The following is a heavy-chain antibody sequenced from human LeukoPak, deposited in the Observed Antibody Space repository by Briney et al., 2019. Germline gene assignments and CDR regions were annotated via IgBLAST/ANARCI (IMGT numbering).Heavy chain of an antibody. J-gene: IGHJ3*02. D-gene: IGHD5-24*01. Sequence: SETLSLTCTVSGGSISSSSYYWGWIRQPPGKGLEWIGSIYYSGSTYYNPSLKSRVTISVDTSKNQFSLKLSSVTAADTAVYYCARGGYNRKGSAFDIWGQGTMVTVSS. CDR3: ARGGYNRKGSAFDI. V-gene: IGHV4-39*01. CDR2: IYYSGST. CDR1: GGSISSSSYY.